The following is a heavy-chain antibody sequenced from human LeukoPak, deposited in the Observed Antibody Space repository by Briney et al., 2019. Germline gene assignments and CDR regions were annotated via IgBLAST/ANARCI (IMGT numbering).Heavy chain of an antibody. Sequence: ASVKVSCKASGYNVTTFGISWVRQAPGQGLEWLGWISGHNGNTKYIQNVQGRITMTTDTSASTAYMELRSLTSDDTAVYYCTREGTASTGIGPYDFWGQGTLVTVSS. J-gene: IGHJ4*02. CDR3: TREGTASTGIGPYDF. CDR1: GYNVTTFG. V-gene: IGHV1-18*01. CDR2: ISGHNGNT. D-gene: IGHD6-13*01.